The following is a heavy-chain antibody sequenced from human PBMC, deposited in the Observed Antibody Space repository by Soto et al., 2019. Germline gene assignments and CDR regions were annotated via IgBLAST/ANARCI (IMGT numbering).Heavy chain of an antibody. J-gene: IGHJ6*02. V-gene: IGHV1-69*13. D-gene: IGHD4-4*01. CDR2: IIPIFGTA. CDR1: GGTFSSYA. CDR3: ASPGATVTTPYYYYGMDV. Sequence: SVKVSCKASGGTFSSYAISWVRQAPGQGLEWMGGIIPIFGTANYAQKFQGRVTITADESTSTAYMELSSLRPEDTAVYYCASPGATVTTPYYYYGMDVWGQGTSVTVSS.